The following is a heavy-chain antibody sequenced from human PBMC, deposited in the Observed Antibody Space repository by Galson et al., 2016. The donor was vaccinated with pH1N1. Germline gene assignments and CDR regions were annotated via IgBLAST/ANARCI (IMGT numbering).Heavy chain of an antibody. J-gene: IGHJ4*02. CDR3: ARVQVSAFFSMDH. V-gene: IGHV3-7*03. CDR1: GFNFSNHW. CDR2: VNEEGIEE. D-gene: IGHD2-8*01. Sequence: SLRLSCAGSGFNFSNHWMAWVRQAPGKGLEWVAHVNEEGIEENYIDSVTGRFIITSDNAKKSVFLQMYSLRGDDTAVYYCARVQVSAFFSMDHWGQGALVTVSS.